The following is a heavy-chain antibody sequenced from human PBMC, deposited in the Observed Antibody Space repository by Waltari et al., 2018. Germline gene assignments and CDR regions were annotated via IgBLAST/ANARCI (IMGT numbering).Heavy chain of an antibody. Sequence: QVQLVQSGAEVKKPGSSVKVSCKASGGTFSSYAISWVRQAPGQGLEWMGRRSPIFGTTNYAQKFQGRVTITADESTSTAYMELSSLRSEDTAVYYCARSYCSGGSCYTLYAFDIWGQGTMVTVSS. J-gene: IGHJ3*02. CDR2: RSPIFGTT. D-gene: IGHD2-15*01. V-gene: IGHV1-69*15. CDR1: GGTFSSYA. CDR3: ARSYCSGGSCYTLYAFDI.